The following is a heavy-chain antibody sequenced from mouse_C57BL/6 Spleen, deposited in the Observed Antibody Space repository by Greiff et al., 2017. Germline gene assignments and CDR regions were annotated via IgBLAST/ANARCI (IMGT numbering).Heavy chain of an antibody. CDR3: ASSITTVVADAMDY. CDR1: GYTFTSYW. Sequence: QVQLQQPGAELVKPGASVKVSCKASGYTFTSYWMHWVKQRPGQGLEWIGRIHPSDSDPNYNQKFQGKATLTVDKSSSTAYMQLSSLTSEDSAVYYCASSITTVVADAMDYWGQGTSVTVSS. CDR2: IHPSDSDP. J-gene: IGHJ4*01. V-gene: IGHV1-74*01. D-gene: IGHD1-1*01.